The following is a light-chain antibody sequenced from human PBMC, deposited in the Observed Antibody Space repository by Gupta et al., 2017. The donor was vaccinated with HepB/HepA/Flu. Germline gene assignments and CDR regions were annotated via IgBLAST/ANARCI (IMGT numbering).Light chain of an antibody. J-gene: IGLJ2*01. Sequence: QPPSVSVSPGQTASITCPGDKLGDKYACWYQQKPGQSPVLVIYQDSKRPSGSPERFAGSNSGNTATLTISGTQAMDEADYYCQASDSRTGVFGGGTKLTVL. V-gene: IGLV3-1*01. CDR1: KLGDKY. CDR3: QASDSRTGV. CDR2: QDS.